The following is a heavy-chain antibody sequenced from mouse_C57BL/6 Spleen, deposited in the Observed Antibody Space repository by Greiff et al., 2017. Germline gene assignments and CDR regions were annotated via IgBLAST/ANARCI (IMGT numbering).Heavy chain of an antibody. Sequence: QVQLQQSGPGLVQPSQSLSITCTVSGFSLTSYGVHWVRQSPGKGLEWLGVIWSGGSTDYNAAFISRLSISKDNSKSQVFFKMNSLQADDTAIYYCAINGGDYAMDYWGQGTSGTVSS. CDR1: GFSLTSYG. CDR2: IWSGGST. J-gene: IGHJ4*01. V-gene: IGHV2-2*01. D-gene: IGHD1-2*01. CDR3: AINGGDYAMDY.